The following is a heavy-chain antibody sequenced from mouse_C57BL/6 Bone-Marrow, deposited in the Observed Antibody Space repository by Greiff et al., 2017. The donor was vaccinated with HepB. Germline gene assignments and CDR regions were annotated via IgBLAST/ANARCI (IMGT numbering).Heavy chain of an antibody. J-gene: IGHJ2*01. CDR1: GYSITSGYY. CDR2: ISYDGSN. V-gene: IGHV3-6*01. Sequence: ESGPGLVKPSQSLSLTCSVTGYSITSGYYWNWIRQFPGNKLEWMGYISYDGSNNYNPSLKNRISITRDTSKNQFFLKLNSVTTEDTATYYCARDVDYFDYWGQGTTLTVSS. CDR3: ARDVDYFDY.